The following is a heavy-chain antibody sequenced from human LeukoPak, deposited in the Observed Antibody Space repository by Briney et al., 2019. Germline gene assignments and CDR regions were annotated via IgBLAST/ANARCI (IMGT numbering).Heavy chain of an antibody. CDR3: ARGDMDDAFDI. J-gene: IGHJ3*02. Sequence: SETLSLTCAVYGGSFSGYYWSGIRQPPGKGLEWIGEINHSGSTNYNPSLKSRVTISVDTSKNQFSLKLSSVTAADTAVYYCARGDMDDAFDIWGQGTMVTVSS. V-gene: IGHV4-34*01. D-gene: IGHD3/OR15-3a*01. CDR1: GGSFSGYY. CDR2: INHSGST.